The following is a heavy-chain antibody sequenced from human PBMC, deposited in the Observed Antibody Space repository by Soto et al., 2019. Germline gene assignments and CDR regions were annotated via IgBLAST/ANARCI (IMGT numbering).Heavy chain of an antibody. CDR3: VRVGVGIGNHFDS. D-gene: IGHD1-26*01. CDR1: NGSISGFY. J-gene: IGHJ4*02. CDR2: IHYSGRT. Sequence: SGTPCLPCSVSNGSISGFYWTWIRQPPGKILEWIGYIHYSGRTDYNPSLTSRATMSVDTSKNQFSLNLKSITAADTAVYYCVRVGVGIGNHFDSWGRGTLVTVSS. V-gene: IGHV4-59*12.